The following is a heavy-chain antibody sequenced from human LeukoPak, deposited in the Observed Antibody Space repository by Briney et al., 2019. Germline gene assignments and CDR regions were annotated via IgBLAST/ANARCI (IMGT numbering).Heavy chain of an antibody. D-gene: IGHD3-10*01. CDR3: TSSTMVRGVTIYWYFDL. V-gene: IGHV3-15*01. Sequence: GGSLRLSCAASGFTFSNAWMSWVRQAPGKGLEWVGRIKSKTDGGTTDYAAPMKGRFTISRDDSKNTLYLQMNSLKTEDTAVYYCTSSTMVRGVTIYWYFDLWGRGTLVTVSS. CDR1: GFTFSNAW. J-gene: IGHJ2*01. CDR2: IKSKTDGGTT.